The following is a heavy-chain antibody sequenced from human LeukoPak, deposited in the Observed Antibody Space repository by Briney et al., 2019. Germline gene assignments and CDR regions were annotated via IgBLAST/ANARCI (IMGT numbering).Heavy chain of an antibody. J-gene: IGHJ5*02. V-gene: IGHV4-61*02. CDR2: IYTSGST. CDR1: GGSISSGSYY. CDR3: ARSLGFGELWGQIPWFDP. D-gene: IGHD3-10*01. Sequence: SETLSLTCTVSGGSISSGSYYWSWIRQPAGKGLEGIGRIYTSGSTNYNPSLKSRVTISVDTSKNQFSLKLSSVPAADTAVYYCARSLGFGELWGQIPWFDPWGQGTLVTVSS.